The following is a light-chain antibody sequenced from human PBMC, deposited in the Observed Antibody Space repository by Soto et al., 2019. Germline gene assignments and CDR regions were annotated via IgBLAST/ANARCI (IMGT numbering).Light chain of an antibody. V-gene: IGLV2-8*01. CDR3: SSYAGSNTYV. J-gene: IGLJ1*01. CDR1: SSDVGTFHY. Sequence: QSALTQPPSASGSPGRSVTISCTPTSSDVGTFHYVSWYQQHPGKAPKLLIFEVSQRPSGIPDRFSGSKSGNTASLKVSGLRADDEADYYCSSYAGSNTYVFGTGTKLTVL. CDR2: EVS.